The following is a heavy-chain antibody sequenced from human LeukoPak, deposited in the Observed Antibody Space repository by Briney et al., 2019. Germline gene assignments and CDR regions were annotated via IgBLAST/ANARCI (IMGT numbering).Heavy chain of an antibody. CDR2: IYYSGST. J-gene: IGHJ4*02. CDR1: GGSISSYY. D-gene: IGHD4-23*01. Sequence: ASENLSLTCTVSGGSISSYYWSWIRQPPGKGLEWIGYIYYSGSTNYNPSLKSRVTISVDTSKNQFSLKLSSVTAADTAVYYCARVQAYGGKGYFDYWGQGTLVTVSS. CDR3: ARVQAYGGKGYFDY. V-gene: IGHV4-59*01.